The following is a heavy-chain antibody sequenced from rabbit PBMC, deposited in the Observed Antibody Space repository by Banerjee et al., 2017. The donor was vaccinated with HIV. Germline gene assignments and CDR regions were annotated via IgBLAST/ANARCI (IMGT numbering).Heavy chain of an antibody. CDR2: IFAGTSGTT. J-gene: IGHJ3*01. V-gene: IGHV1S40*01. Sequence: QSLEESGGDLVKPGASLPLTCTASGFSFRRSYWLCWARQAPGKGLEWIACIFAGTSGTTYYASWAKGRFTISKTSSTTVTLQMTSLTAADTATYFCAGGDAGTNYYNLWGQGTLVTVS. D-gene: IGHD8-1*01. CDR1: GFSFRRSYW. CDR3: AGGDAGTNYYNL.